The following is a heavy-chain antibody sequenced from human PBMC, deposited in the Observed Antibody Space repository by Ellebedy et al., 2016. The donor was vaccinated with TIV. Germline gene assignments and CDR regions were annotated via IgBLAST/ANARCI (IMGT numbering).Heavy chain of an antibody. CDR3: ARDAARSGWISDY. D-gene: IGHD6-19*01. V-gene: IGHV3-30*03. CDR2: ISYDANNK. J-gene: IGHJ4*02. CDR1: GFTFSSYD. Sequence: PGGSLRLSCAASGFTFSSYDMHRVRQAPGKGLEWVALISYDANNKYYADSVKGRFTISRDSSKNTLYLQMNSLRVEDTAVYYCARDAARSGWISDYWGQGTLVTVSS.